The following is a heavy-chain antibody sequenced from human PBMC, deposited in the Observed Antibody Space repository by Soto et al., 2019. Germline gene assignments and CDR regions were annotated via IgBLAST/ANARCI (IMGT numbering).Heavy chain of an antibody. CDR2: INHSGST. CDR1: GGSFSGYY. J-gene: IGHJ6*02. D-gene: IGHD3-10*01. CDR3: ARESPSVVLWFGESKPYYYYYGMDV. Sequence: SETLSLTCAAYGGSFSGYYWSWIRQPPGKGLEWIGEINHSGSTNYNPSLKSRVTISVDTSKNQFSLKLSSVTAADTAVYYCARESPSVVLWFGESKPYYYYYGMDVWGQGTTVTVSS. V-gene: IGHV4-34*01.